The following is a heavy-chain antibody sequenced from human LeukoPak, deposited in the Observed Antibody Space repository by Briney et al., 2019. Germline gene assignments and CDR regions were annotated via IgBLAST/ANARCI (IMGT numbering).Heavy chain of an antibody. V-gene: IGHV3-23*01. CDR3: AKIPVSGLRYFDWLSLPDY. Sequence: PGGSLRLSCAASGFTFSSYGMSWVRQAPGKGLEWVSAISGSGGSTHYADSVKGRFTISRDNSKNTLYLQMNSLRAEDTAVYYCAKIPVSGLRYFDWLSLPDYWGQGTLVTVSS. D-gene: IGHD3-9*01. J-gene: IGHJ4*02. CDR1: GFTFSSYG. CDR2: ISGSGGST.